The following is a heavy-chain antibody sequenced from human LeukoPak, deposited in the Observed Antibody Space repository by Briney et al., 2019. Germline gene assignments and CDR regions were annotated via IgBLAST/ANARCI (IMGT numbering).Heavy chain of an antibody. Sequence: SETLSLTCSVSGVSISSSYCSWIRQPPGKGLEWIGHIYYSGSTHYNPSLKSRVTMIVDTSKNQFSLSLRSVTAADTAVYYCARGGYYFDYWGQGTLVIVSS. CDR2: IYYSGST. CDR3: ARGGYYFDY. J-gene: IGHJ4*02. V-gene: IGHV4-59*01. D-gene: IGHD3-10*01. CDR1: GVSISSSY.